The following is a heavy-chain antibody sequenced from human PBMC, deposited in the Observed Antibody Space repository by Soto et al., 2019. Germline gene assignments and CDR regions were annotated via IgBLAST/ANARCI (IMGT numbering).Heavy chain of an antibody. V-gene: IGHV2-5*02. CDR2: IYWDGDE. J-gene: IGHJ4*02. Sequence: QITLKESGPTLVKPTQTLTLTCTFSGFSLTTSGVGVGWIRQPPGKTLDWLALIYWDGDERYSPSLQSRLTITKDTSNNQVVLTMTNMDPVDTATYYCVRRRTAFDYWGQGTLVTVSS. CDR1: GFSLTTSGVG. CDR3: VRRRTAFDY.